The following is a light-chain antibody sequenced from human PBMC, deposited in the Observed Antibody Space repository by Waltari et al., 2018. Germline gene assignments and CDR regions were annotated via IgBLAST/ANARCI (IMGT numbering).Light chain of an antibody. Sequence: DVQMTQSPSSLSASVGDRVHITCRAGQNIATYLNWYQHKPGTAPRLLIYGASSLQSGVPSRFSAGGSGKEFTLTISSLEPDDFATYYCQQSYSTLWTFGQGTKVEIK. J-gene: IGKJ1*01. CDR1: QNIATY. CDR2: GAS. CDR3: QQSYSTLWT. V-gene: IGKV1-39*01.